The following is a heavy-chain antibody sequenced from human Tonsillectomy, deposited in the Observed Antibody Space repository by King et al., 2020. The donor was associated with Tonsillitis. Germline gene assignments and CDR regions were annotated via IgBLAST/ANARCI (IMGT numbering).Heavy chain of an antibody. V-gene: IGHV3-11*05. Sequence: EQLVQSGGGLVKPGGSLRLSCAASGFIFSDYYMNWIRQAPGKGLEWISYISDDSTYRDYADSLKGRFTISSDNAKNSLYLQMNSLRAEDTAVYYCARGASLDVWGKGTTVTVSS. D-gene: IGHD1-26*01. CDR2: ISDDSTYR. J-gene: IGHJ6*04. CDR3: ARGASLDV. CDR1: GFIFSDYY.